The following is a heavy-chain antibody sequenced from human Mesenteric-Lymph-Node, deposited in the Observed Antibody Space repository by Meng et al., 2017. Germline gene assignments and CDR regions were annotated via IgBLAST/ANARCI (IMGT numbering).Heavy chain of an antibody. J-gene: IGHJ4*02. CDR3: ARDETGTTPFGY. Sequence: QVQLWQSGFELKTPGASVKVSCKASGYTFTSYDMHWVRQAPGQGLEWMGIINPSGGSTSYAQKFQGRVTMTRDTSTSTVYMELSSLRSEDTAVYYCARDETGTTPFGYWGQGTLVTVSS. V-gene: IGHV1-46*01. CDR2: INPSGGST. CDR1: GYTFTSYD. D-gene: IGHD1-7*01.